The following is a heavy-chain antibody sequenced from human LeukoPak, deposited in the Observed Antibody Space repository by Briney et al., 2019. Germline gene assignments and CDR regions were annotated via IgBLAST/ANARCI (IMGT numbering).Heavy chain of an antibody. V-gene: IGHV3-7*01. Sequence: PGGSLRLSCAASGFTFSSYWMSWVRQAPGKGLEWAANIKQDGSEKYYVDSVKGRFTISRDNAKNSLYLQMNSLRAEDTAVYYCARDIFRRVLPAGSTSCSMDVWGKGTTVTVSS. D-gene: IGHD2-2*01. CDR1: GFTFSSYW. CDR3: ARDIFRRVLPAGSTSCSMDV. CDR2: IKQDGSEK. J-gene: IGHJ6*04.